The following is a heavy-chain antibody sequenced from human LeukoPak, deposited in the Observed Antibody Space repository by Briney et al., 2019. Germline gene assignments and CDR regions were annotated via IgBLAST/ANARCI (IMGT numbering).Heavy chain of an antibody. CDR3: ARQIIGVGHTLDI. CDR2: IYSDGTGT. Sequence: PGGSLRLSCAASGFTFSSYWMHWVRQAPGKGLVWVSRIYSDGTGTNYADSVKGRFTISRDNAKNTLYLQMNSLRAEDTDVYYCARQIIGVGHTLDIWGQGTMVTVSS. CDR1: GFTFSSYW. V-gene: IGHV3-74*01. D-gene: IGHD3-10*01. J-gene: IGHJ3*02.